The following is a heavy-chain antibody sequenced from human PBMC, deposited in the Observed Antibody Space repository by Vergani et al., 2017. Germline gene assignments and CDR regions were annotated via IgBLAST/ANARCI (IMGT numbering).Heavy chain of an antibody. V-gene: IGHV3-74*01. CDR3: ARDQERYSGYDSGVFDY. CDR2: INSDGSST. D-gene: IGHD5-12*01. CDR1: GFTFSSYW. Sequence: EVQLVESGGGLVQPGGSLRLSCAASGFTFSSYWMHWVRQAPGKGLVWVSRINSDGSSTSYADSVKGRFTISRDNAKNTLYLQMNSLRAEDTAVYYCARDQERYSGYDSGVFDYWGQGTLVSVS. J-gene: IGHJ4*02.